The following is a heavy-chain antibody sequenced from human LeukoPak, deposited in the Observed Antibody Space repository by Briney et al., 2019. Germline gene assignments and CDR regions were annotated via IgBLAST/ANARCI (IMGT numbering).Heavy chain of an antibody. CDR2: IKTDGSIT. CDR3: ARDLRISTVLTPFDY. CDR1: GFSLNSYW. D-gene: IGHD4-17*01. V-gene: IGHV3-74*01. Sequence: GGSLRLSCAGSGFSLNSYWMHWVRQAPGKGLEWVSGIKTDGSITTYADSVRGRFTISRDNDKNTLYLQMNSLRAEDTAVYYCARDLRISTVLTPFDYWGQGTLVTVSS. J-gene: IGHJ4*02.